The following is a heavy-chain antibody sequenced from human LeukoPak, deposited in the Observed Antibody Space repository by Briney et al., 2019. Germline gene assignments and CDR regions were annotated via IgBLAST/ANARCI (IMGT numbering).Heavy chain of an antibody. CDR3: ARSIAARHYYYYGMDV. CDR1: GGTISSYA. Sequence: GSSVKVSCKASGGTISSYAISWVRQAPGQGLEWMGRIIPIFGIANYAQKFQGRVTITADKSTSTAYMELSSLRSEDTAVYYCARSIAARHYYYYGMDVWGQGTTVTVSS. V-gene: IGHV1-69*04. J-gene: IGHJ6*02. D-gene: IGHD6-6*01. CDR2: IIPIFGIA.